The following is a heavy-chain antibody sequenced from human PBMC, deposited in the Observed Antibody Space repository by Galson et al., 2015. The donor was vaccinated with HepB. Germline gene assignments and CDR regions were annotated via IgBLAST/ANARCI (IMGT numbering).Heavy chain of an antibody. Sequence: SLRLSCAASGFTFSSYWMSWVRQAPGKGLEWVANIKQDGSEKYYVDSVKGRFTISRDNAKNSLYLQMNSLRAEDTAVYYCAREDTAMDYYYYYGMDVWGQGTTVTVSS. CDR1: GFTFSSYW. CDR3: AREDTAMDYYYYYGMDV. D-gene: IGHD5-18*01. CDR2: IKQDGSEK. J-gene: IGHJ6*02. V-gene: IGHV3-7*05.